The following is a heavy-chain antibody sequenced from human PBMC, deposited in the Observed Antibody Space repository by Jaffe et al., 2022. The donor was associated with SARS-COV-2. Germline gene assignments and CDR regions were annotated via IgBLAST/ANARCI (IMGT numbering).Heavy chain of an antibody. V-gene: IGHV3-9*01. CDR3: AKGPFGSYYSSRFDY. Sequence: EVQLVESGGGLVQPGRSLRLSCAASGFTFDDYAMHWVRQAPGKGLEWVSGISWNSGSIGYADSVKGRFTISRDNAKNSLYLQMNSLRAEDTALYYCAKGPFGSYYSSRFDYWGQGTLVTVSS. D-gene: IGHD1-26*01. J-gene: IGHJ4*02. CDR2: ISWNSGSI. CDR1: GFTFDDYA.